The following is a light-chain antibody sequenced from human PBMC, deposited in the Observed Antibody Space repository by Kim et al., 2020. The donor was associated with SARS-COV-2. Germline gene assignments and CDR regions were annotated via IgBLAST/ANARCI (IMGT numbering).Light chain of an antibody. J-gene: IGKJ5*01. Sequence: LSPGERATVSRRASQSVASSYLAWYQQKLGQAPSLLTYGASTRATGIPDRFSGSGSGTDFTLTISRLEPEDFAVYYCHHYGSSPTFGQGTRLEIK. CDR2: GAS. CDR1: QSVASSY. CDR3: HHYGSSPT. V-gene: IGKV3-20*01.